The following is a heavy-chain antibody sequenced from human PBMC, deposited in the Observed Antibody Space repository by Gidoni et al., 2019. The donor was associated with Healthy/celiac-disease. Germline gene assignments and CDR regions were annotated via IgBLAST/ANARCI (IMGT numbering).Heavy chain of an antibody. CDR2: IDYSGST. D-gene: IGHD5-18*01. J-gene: IGHJ4*02. CDR3: ARNGYSYGQYYFDY. CDR1: GGSISSGGYY. V-gene: IGHV4-31*03. Sequence: QVQLQESGPGLVKPSQTLSLTCTVSGGSISSGGYYWSWSRQQPGKGLEWIGYIDYSGSTYYNPSLKSRVTISVDTSKNQFSLKLSSVTAADTAVYYCARNGYSYGQYYFDYWGQGTLVTVSS.